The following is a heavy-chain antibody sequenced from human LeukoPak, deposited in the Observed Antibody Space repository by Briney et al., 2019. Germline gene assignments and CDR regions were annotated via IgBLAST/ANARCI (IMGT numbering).Heavy chain of an antibody. D-gene: IGHD6-19*01. CDR1: GFTFSSYW. J-gene: IGHJ4*02. V-gene: IGHV3-7*01. CDR2: IKQDGSEK. CDR3: ARILDSAWGELGY. Sequence: GGSLRLSCAASGFTFSSYWMSWVRQAPGKGLEWVANIKQDGSEKYYVDSVKGRFTISRDNAKNSLYLQMNSLRAEDTAVYYCARILDSAWGELGYWGQGTLVTVSS.